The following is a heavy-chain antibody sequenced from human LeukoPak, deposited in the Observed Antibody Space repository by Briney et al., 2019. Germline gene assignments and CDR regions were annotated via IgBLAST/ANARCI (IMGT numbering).Heavy chain of an antibody. J-gene: IGHJ6*03. CDR1: GGSISSYY. V-gene: IGHV4-4*07. CDR2: IYTSGST. CDR3: ASEVLDGFGELTYMDV. D-gene: IGHD3-10*01. Sequence: PSETLSLTCAVSGGSISSYYWSWIRQPPGKGLEWVGRIYTSGSTNYNPSLKSRVTMSVDTSKNQFSLKLSSVTAADTTVYYCASEVLDGFGELTYMDVWGKGTTVTISS.